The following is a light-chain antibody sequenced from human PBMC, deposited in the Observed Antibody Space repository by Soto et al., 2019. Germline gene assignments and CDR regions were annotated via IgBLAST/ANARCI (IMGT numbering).Light chain of an antibody. Sequence: QSVLTQPPSASGTPGQRGTISCSGSSSNIGSNFVYWYQQLPGTAPKLLIFKNNQRPSGVPDRFSSSKSGTSASLAISGLRSGDEADYYCRAYTVSRTYVFGTGTK. CDR2: KNN. V-gene: IGLV1-47*01. CDR1: SSNIGSNF. J-gene: IGLJ1*01. CDR3: RAYTVSRTYV.